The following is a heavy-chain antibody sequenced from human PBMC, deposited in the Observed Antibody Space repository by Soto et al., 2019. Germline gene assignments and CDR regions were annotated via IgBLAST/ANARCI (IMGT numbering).Heavy chain of an antibody. CDR3: AKSGGSTSCKDV. V-gene: IGHV3-23*01. CDR1: GFTFSSYA. D-gene: IGHD2-2*01. CDR2: ISGSGGST. Sequence: PEGSLRLSCAASGFTFSSYAMSWVRQAPGKGLEWVSAISGSGGSTYYADSVRGRFTISRDNSKNTLYLQMNSLRAEDTAVYYCAKSGGSTSCKDVWGQGTTVTVSS. J-gene: IGHJ6*02.